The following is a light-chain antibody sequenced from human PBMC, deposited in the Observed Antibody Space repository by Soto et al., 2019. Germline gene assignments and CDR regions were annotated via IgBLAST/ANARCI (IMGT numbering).Light chain of an antibody. CDR1: QSVSNNY. V-gene: IGKV3-20*01. CDR3: QQYGSSGT. Sequence: EIVLTQSPGTLSLSPGERATLSSRASQSVSNNYLAWYQQKPGQAPRLLIYGASNRATGIPDRFSGSGSGTDFTLTICRLEPEDFAVYYCQQYGSSGTFGQGTKVDIK. CDR2: GAS. J-gene: IGKJ1*01.